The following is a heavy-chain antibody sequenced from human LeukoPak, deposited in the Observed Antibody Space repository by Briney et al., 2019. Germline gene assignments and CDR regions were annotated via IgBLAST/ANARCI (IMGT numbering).Heavy chain of an antibody. V-gene: IGHV3-66*01. CDR1: GFTVSSNY. Sequence: GGSLRLSCAASGFTVSSNYMSWVRQAPGKGLEWVSVIYSGGSTYYADSVKGRFTISRDNSKNTLYLQMNSLRAEDTAVYYCARDKYNWNDVRGGYYYYYMDVWGKGTTVTISS. CDR3: ARDKYNWNDVRGGYYYYYMDV. J-gene: IGHJ6*03. CDR2: IYSGGST. D-gene: IGHD1-1*01.